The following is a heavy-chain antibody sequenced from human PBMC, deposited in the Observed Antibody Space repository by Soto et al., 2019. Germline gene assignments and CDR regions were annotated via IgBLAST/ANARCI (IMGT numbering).Heavy chain of an antibody. CDR3: AREGGVLRLSNWFDS. Sequence: KPSETLSLTCTVSGDSVTSTSYYWSWVRQSPGKGLEWIGYSYYNGDTNYNPSLKSRVTISVDTSKNQFSLKLTSVTAADTGVYYCAREGGVLRLSNWFDSWGQGIQVTVSS. D-gene: IGHD3-3*01. J-gene: IGHJ5*01. V-gene: IGHV4-61*01. CDR1: GDSVTSTSYY. CDR2: SYYNGDT.